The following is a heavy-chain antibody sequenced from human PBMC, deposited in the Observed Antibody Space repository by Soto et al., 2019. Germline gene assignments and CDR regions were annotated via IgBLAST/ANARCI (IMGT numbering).Heavy chain of an antibody. CDR2: ISGSGGST. D-gene: IGHD6-19*01. Sequence: EVQLLESGGGLVQPGGSLRLSCAASGFTFRSYAMSWVRQAPGKGLEWVSAISGSGGSTYYADSVKGRFTISRDNSKNPVYLQMNSLRAEDTAVYYCAKVPTYSSGWYWIHWGQGTLVTVSS. V-gene: IGHV3-23*01. CDR3: AKVPTYSSGWYWIH. CDR1: GFTFRSYA. J-gene: IGHJ4*02.